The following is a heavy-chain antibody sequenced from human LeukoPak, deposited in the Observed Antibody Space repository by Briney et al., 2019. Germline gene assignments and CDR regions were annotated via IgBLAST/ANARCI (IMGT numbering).Heavy chain of an antibody. D-gene: IGHD3-10*01. V-gene: IGHV3-23*01. Sequence: GGALRLSCAASGFTFSSYSMNWVRQAPGKGLEWVSAISYDSADTFYADSVKGRFTISRDNSKNTLSLQMNSLRAEDTAVYYCVNHKSGRNYEDWGQGTLVTVSS. CDR3: VNHKSGRNYED. J-gene: IGHJ4*02. CDR1: GFTFSSYS. CDR2: ISYDSADT.